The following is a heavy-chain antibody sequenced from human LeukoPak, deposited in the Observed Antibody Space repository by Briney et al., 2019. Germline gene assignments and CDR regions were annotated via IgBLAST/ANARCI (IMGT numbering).Heavy chain of an antibody. CDR3: AIDLSATARAYDY. D-gene: IGHD1-26*01. J-gene: IGHJ4*01. CDR2: IDISGTYI. V-gene: IGHV3-21*01. CDR1: GFIVSDYN. Sequence: GGSLRLSCAASGFIVSDYNMNWVRQAPGKGLEWVSFIDISGTYITYADSVKGRFTISRDNAKNSLYLQRNSLRAEDTAVYYCAIDLSATARAYDYWGQGTLVTVSS.